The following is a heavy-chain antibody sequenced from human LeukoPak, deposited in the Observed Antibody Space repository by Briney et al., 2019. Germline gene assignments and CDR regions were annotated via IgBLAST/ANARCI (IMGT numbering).Heavy chain of an antibody. Sequence: GSLRLSCAASGFTVSSNYMSWVRQAPGKGLEWVSVIYSGGSTYYADSVKGRFTISRDNSKNTLYVQMNSLITEDTAVYYCARDYGWLEAFDIWGQGTMVTVSS. CDR2: IYSGGST. J-gene: IGHJ3*02. V-gene: IGHV3-66*02. CDR1: GFTVSSNY. CDR3: ARDYGWLEAFDI. D-gene: IGHD6-19*01.